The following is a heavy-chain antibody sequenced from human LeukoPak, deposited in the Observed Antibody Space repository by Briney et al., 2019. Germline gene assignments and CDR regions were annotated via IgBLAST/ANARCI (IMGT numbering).Heavy chain of an antibody. CDR2: FDPEDGET. CDR3: ARGVNYDSGVFSGVFDS. D-gene: IGHD3-22*01. CDR1: GYTFTTYD. Sequence: ASVKVSCKASGYTFTTYDINWVRQATGQGLEWMGGFDPEDGETIYAQKLQGRVTMTTDTSTSTAYMELRSLRSEDTAVYYCARGVNYDSGVFSGVFDSGGQGKMSTAS. J-gene: IGHJ3*01. V-gene: IGHV1-18*01.